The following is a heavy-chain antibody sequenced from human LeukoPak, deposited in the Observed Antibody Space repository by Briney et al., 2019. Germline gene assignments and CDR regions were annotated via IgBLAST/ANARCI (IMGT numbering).Heavy chain of an antibody. V-gene: IGHV3-23*01. CDR2: ISGSGGST. CDR3: ANNYYGSGSYYPFTPGPFDY. CDR1: GFTFSSYA. D-gene: IGHD3-10*01. J-gene: IGHJ4*02. Sequence: GGSLRLSCAASGFTFSSYAMSWVRQAPGKGLEWVSAISGSGGSTYYADSAKGRFTISRDNSKNTLYLQMNSLRAEDTAVYYCANNYYGSGSYYPFTPGPFDYWGQGTLVTVSS.